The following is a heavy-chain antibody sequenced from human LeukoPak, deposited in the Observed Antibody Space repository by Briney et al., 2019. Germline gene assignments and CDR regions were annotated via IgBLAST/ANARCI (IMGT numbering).Heavy chain of an antibody. D-gene: IGHD3-22*01. V-gene: IGHV4-39*01. Sequence: PSETLSLTCTVSGGSISSSSYCWGWIRQPPGKGLEWIGSIYYSGSTYYNPSLKSRVTISVDTSKNQFSLKLSSVTAADTAVYYCARLSYYYDSSGYYFDAFDIWGQGTMVTVSS. CDR1: GGSISSSSYC. CDR3: ARLSYYYDSSGYYFDAFDI. J-gene: IGHJ3*02. CDR2: IYYSGST.